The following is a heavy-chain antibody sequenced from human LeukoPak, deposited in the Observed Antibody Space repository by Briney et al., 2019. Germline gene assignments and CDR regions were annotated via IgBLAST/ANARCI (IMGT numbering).Heavy chain of an antibody. J-gene: IGHJ6*03. D-gene: IGHD2-2*01. Sequence: GGSLRLSCAASGFTFSSYAMHWVRQAPGKGLEWVAVISYDGSNKYYADSVKGRFTISRDNSKNTLYLQMNSLRAEDTAVYYCARATIVLVPANKEEYYYFMDVWGKGTTVTVSS. CDR3: ARATIVLVPANKEEYYYFMDV. CDR2: ISYDGSNK. CDR1: GFTFSSYA. V-gene: IGHV3-30*04.